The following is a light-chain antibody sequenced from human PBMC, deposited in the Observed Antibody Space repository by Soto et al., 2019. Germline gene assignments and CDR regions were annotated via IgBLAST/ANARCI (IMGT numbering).Light chain of an antibody. CDR3: SSFSSAIAFV. CDR2: EVT. CDR1: SSDIGAYNY. J-gene: IGLJ1*01. Sequence: QSALTQPASVSASPGQSITISYTGTSSDIGAYNYISWYQQHPGKAPKLMIYEVTNRPSGISNRFSGSRSGNTASLSISGLQAEDEADYYCSSFSSAIAFVFGTGTKLTVL. V-gene: IGLV2-14*01.